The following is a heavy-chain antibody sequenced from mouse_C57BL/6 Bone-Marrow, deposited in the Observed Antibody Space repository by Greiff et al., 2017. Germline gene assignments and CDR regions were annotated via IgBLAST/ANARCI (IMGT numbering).Heavy chain of an antibody. CDR2: ICRGGST. V-gene: IGHV2-5*01. Sequence: QVQLQQSGPGLVQPSQSLSITCTVSGFSFTSYGVHWVRQSPGKGLEWLGVICRGGSTDYNAAFMSRLCTTMDNSKSQVFFKMNSMQAYDTAIYYCAKNGSRYAMEYWGQGTSVTVAS. CDR3: AKNGSRYAMEY. J-gene: IGHJ4*01. CDR1: GFSFTSYG.